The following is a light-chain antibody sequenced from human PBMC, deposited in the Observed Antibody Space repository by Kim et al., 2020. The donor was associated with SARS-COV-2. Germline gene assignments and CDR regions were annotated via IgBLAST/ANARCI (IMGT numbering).Light chain of an antibody. J-gene: IGKJ4*01. CDR1: QSVGSNY. V-gene: IGKV3-20*01. CDR2: GTS. CDR3: QQYGRA. Sequence: RALSPGESAPLSCRASQSVGSNYLAWYQQKPGQAPRLLIFGTSSRAAGISHRFSGSGSGTDFTLTISRLEPEDFAVYYCQQYGRAFGGGTKVDIK.